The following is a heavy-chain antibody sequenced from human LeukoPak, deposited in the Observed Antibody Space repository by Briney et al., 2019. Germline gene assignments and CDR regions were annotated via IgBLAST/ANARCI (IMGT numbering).Heavy chain of an antibody. CDR1: GFSLSDHL. J-gene: IGHJ3*01. CDR3: VRGLNSFDV. Sequence: GGSLRLSCAASGFSLSDHLMDWVRQAPGKGLEWVGRSKRKSDRYIAEYAASVKGRFIISRDDSKNSIYLQMNSLKLEDTALYYCVRGLNSFDVWGQGTMITVSS. CDR2: SKRKSDRYIA. V-gene: IGHV3-72*01. D-gene: IGHD1-7*01.